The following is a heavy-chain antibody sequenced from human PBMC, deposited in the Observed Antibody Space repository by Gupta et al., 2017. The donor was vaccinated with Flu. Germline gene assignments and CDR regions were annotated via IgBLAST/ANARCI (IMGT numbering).Heavy chain of an antibody. V-gene: IGHV3-11*01. J-gene: IGHJ4*02. CDR3: ARSDPTPAGY. CDR1: SDYY. D-gene: IGHD6-19*01. Sequence: SDYYMSWIRQAPGKGLEWLSYISSDGSATYYADSVKGRFTISRDNAKNSLSLQMNSLSADDTAMYYCARSDPTPAGYWGQGTLVTVSS. CDR2: ISSDGSAT.